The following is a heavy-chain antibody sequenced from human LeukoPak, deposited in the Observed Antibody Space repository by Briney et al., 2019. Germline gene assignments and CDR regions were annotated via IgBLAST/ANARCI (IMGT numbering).Heavy chain of an antibody. CDR2: MNPNSGNT. CDR1: GYTFTSYD. CDR3: ARVRRFRSWYFYY. D-gene: IGHD6-13*01. J-gene: IGHJ4*02. Sequence: GASVTVSCKASGYTFTSYDINWVRQATGQGLEWMGWMNPNSGNTGYAQKFQGRVTMTRNTSISTAYMELSSLRSEDTAVYYCARVRRFRSWYFYYWGQGTLVTVSS. V-gene: IGHV1-8*01.